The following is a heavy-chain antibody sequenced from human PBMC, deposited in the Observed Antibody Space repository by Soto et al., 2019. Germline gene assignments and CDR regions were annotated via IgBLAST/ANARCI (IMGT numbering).Heavy chain of an antibody. J-gene: IGHJ6*02. Sequence: GGSLRLSCAASGFTFSSYAMSWVRQAPGKGLEWVSAISGSGGSTYYADSVKGRFTISRDNSKNTLYLQMNSLRAEDTAVYYCAKDRKYYDFWSCHMGGIDYYNDMHAWHEATTVSVS. CDR1: GFTFSSYA. CDR2: ISGSGGST. D-gene: IGHD3-3*01. V-gene: IGHV3-23*01. CDR3: AKDRKYYDFWSCHMGGIDYYNDMHA.